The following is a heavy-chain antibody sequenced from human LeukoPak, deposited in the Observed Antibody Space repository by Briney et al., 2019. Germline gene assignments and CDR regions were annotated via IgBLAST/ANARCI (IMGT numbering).Heavy chain of an antibody. CDR1: GVTFTNYP. Sequence: SVKVSYKASGVTFTNYPMNWVRQAPGQGLEWMGRFISMFGTPNYAQKFQDRVTMTADKSTNTLYLELRNLRSEDTAMYYCVRGRQYFFDDWGQGTLVTVSS. CDR2: FISMFGTP. CDR3: VRGRQYFFDD. D-gene: IGHD3-10*01. J-gene: IGHJ4*02. V-gene: IGHV1-69*06.